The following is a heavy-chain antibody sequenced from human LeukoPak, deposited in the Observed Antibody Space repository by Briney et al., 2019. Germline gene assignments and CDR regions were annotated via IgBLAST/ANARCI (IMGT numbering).Heavy chain of an antibody. CDR1: GFTFRRYG. V-gene: IGHV3-23*01. J-gene: IGHJ4*02. Sequence: GGSLRLSCAASGFTFRRYGMTWVRQAPGKGLEWVSAINPSGGSTYYGDSVKGRFIISRDNSKNTLYLQMNSLRVEDTAVYYCARVSIPGYSSSPLDYWGQGTLVTVSS. CDR2: INPSGGST. D-gene: IGHD6-13*01. CDR3: ARVSIPGYSSSPLDY.